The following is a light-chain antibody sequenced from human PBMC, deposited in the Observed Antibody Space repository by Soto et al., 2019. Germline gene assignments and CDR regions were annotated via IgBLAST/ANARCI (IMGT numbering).Light chain of an antibody. J-gene: IGKJ1*01. Sequence: EIVMTQSPVTLSLSPGERATLSCRASQTVTNNLAGYQQQPGQAPRLLFYDASIRTTGIPAWFSGSGSGTEFSLTISGLQSEDFAVYYCQQYNKWPRTFGQGTKVEIK. V-gene: IGKV3-15*01. CDR1: QTVTNN. CDR3: QQYNKWPRT. CDR2: DAS.